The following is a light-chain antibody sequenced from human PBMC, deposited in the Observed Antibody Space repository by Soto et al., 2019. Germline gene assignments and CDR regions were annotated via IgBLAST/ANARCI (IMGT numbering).Light chain of an antibody. CDR3: QQYGSSPWT. Sequence: EIVLTQSPGTLSLSPGERATLSCGASQSVSSTYLAWYQQKPGQAPRLLIYGASNRATGIPDRFSGRGSGTDFTLTISRLEPEDFAVYYCQQYGSSPWTFGQGTKVDIK. V-gene: IGKV3-20*01. CDR1: QSVSSTY. J-gene: IGKJ1*01. CDR2: GAS.